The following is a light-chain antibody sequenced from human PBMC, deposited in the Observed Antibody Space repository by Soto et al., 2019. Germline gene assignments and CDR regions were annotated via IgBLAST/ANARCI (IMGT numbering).Light chain of an antibody. J-gene: IGKJ2*01. Sequence: NQITPSPSLLFASFRGRVTIPCRASQGINNFLAWFQQKPGKAPKSLIYAASSLQSGVPSKFSGSGSGTDFTLTISSLQPEDFATYYCQQYKAFPYTFGQGTKLEIK. V-gene: IGKV1-16*02. CDR3: QQYKAFPYT. CDR1: QGINNF. CDR2: AAS.